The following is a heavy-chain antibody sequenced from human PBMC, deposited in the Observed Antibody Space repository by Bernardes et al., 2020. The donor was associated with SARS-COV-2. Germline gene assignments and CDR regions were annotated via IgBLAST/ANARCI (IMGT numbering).Heavy chain of an antibody. CDR1: GFTFGSYA. CDR3: AKELNWNHFDY. Sequence: GGSLRLSCAASGFTFGSYAMVWFRQAPGKGLEWVSFIRYNGANKYYADSVKGRFTISRDKSKNTLYLEMNSLRTEDTAVYYCAKELNWNHFDYWGQGSLVSGSS. D-gene: IGHD1-20*01. CDR2: IRYNGANK. V-gene: IGHV3-30*02. J-gene: IGHJ4*02.